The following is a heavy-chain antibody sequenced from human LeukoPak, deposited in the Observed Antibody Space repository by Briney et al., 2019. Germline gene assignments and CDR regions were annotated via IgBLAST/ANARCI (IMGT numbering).Heavy chain of an antibody. J-gene: IGHJ6*03. Sequence: SETLSLTCAVYGGSSSGYYWSWIRQPPGKGLEWIGEINHSGSTNYNPSLKSRVTISVDTSKNQFSLKLSSVTAADTAVYYCARGHGGAARQFSGYYYYMDVWGKGTTVTVSS. D-gene: IGHD6-6*01. CDR3: ARGHGGAARQFSGYYYYMDV. CDR1: GGSSSGYY. CDR2: INHSGST. V-gene: IGHV4-34*01.